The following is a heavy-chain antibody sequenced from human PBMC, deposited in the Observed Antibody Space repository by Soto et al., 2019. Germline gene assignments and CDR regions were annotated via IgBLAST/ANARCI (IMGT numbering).Heavy chain of an antibody. D-gene: IGHD3-3*01. CDR3: ARNSYDFWSGYPYYFDY. V-gene: IGHV4-31*03. CDR2: IYYSGST. CDR1: GGSISSGGYY. J-gene: IGHJ4*02. Sequence: QVQLQESGPGLVKPSQTLSLTCTVSGGSISSGGYYWSWIRQHPGKGLEWIGYIYYSGSTYYNPSLKSRVTISVDTSKNQFSLKLSSVTAADTAVYYCARNSYDFWSGYPYYFDYWGQGTLVTVSS.